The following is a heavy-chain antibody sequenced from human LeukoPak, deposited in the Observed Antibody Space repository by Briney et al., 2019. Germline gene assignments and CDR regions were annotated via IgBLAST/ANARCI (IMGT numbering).Heavy chain of an antibody. J-gene: IGHJ4*02. CDR1: GFTFSSYE. V-gene: IGHV3-48*03. D-gene: IGHD6-19*01. Sequence: GGSLRLSCAASGFTFSSYEMNWVRQGPGKGLEWVSYISSSGSTIYYADSVKGRFTISRDNAKNSLYLQMNSLRAEDTAVYYCASQKGRIAVAVDYWGQGTLVTVSS. CDR2: ISSSGSTI. CDR3: ASQKGRIAVAVDY.